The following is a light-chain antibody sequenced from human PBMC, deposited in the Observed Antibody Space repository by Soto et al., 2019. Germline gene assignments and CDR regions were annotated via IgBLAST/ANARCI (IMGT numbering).Light chain of an antibody. CDR2: EVT. CDR3: NSYTNSSAVV. CDR1: RDDIGAYDY. Sequence: QSALTQPASVSGSPGQSITISCAGTRDDIGAYDYVSWYQQHPGNAPKLLVYEVTNRPSGVSDRFSGSKSGNTASLTISGRQAEDDADDYCNSYTNSSAVVFGGGTKVTVL. V-gene: IGLV2-14*01. J-gene: IGLJ2*01.